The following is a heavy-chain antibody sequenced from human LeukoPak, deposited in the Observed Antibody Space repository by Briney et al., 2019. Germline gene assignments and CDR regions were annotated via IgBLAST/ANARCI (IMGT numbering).Heavy chain of an antibody. Sequence: SGGSLRLSCAASGFTFSSYAMSWVRQAPGKGLEWVSAISGSGGSTYYADSVKGRFTISRDNSKNTLYLQMNSLRAEDTAVYYCAKGSSGNYYYGMDVWGQGTTVTVSS. CDR2: ISGSGGST. CDR1: GFTFSSYA. V-gene: IGHV3-23*01. CDR3: AKGSSGNYYYGMDV. J-gene: IGHJ6*02. D-gene: IGHD3-22*01.